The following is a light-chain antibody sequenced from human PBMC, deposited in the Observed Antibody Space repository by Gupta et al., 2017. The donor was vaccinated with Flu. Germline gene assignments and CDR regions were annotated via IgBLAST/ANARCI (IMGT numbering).Light chain of an antibody. CDR2: CAS. CDR3: QKYDKSPRT. CDR1: ERLNRKY. V-gene: IGKV3-20*01. Sequence: ERASISCWGSERLNRKYVAWYQQKTGRAPRLLIYCASSRATCIPERFSGSGSGTEFTLTVSRLEAEDFAVYYCQKYDKSPRTVGHGTKVEIK. J-gene: IGKJ1*01.